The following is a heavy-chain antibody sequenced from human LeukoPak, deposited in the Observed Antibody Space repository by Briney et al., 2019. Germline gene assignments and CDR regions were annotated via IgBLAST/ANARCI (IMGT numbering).Heavy chain of an antibody. Sequence: GASVKVSCKASGYTFTGYYMHWVRQAPGQGLEWMGWINPNSGGTNYAQKFQGRVTMTRDTSISTAYMELSRLRSDDTAVYYCARNVEMATIARPYNWFDPWGQGTLVTVSS. CDR1: GYTFTGYY. J-gene: IGHJ5*02. CDR3: ARNVEMATIARPYNWFDP. CDR2: INPNSGGT. D-gene: IGHD5-24*01. V-gene: IGHV1-2*02.